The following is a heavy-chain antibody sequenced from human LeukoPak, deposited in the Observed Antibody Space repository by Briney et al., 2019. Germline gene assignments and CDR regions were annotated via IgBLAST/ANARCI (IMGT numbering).Heavy chain of an antibody. J-gene: IGHJ6*04. CDR2: IWYDGSNK. CDR1: GFTFSSYG. D-gene: IGHD6-19*01. CDR3: AREVAVAYYGMDV. V-gene: IGHV3-33*01. Sequence: GGSLRLSCAASGFTFSSYGVHWVRQAPGKGLEWVAVIWYDGSNKYYADSVKGRFTISRDNSKNTLYLQMNSLRAEDTAVYYCAREVAVAYYGMDVWGKGTTVTVSS.